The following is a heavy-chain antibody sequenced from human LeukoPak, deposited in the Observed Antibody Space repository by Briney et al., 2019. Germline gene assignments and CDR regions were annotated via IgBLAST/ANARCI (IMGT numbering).Heavy chain of an antibody. D-gene: IGHD6-6*01. V-gene: IGHV3-9*01. CDR1: GFTFDDYA. Sequence: GGSLRLSCAASGFTFDDYAMHWVRQAPGKGLEWVSGISWNSGSIGYADSVKGRFTISRDNAKNSLYLQMNSLRAEDTALYYCAKVGRYQYSSSYRTGYYFDYWGQGTLVTVSS. CDR2: ISWNSGSI. CDR3: AKVGRYQYSSSYRTGYYFDY. J-gene: IGHJ4*02.